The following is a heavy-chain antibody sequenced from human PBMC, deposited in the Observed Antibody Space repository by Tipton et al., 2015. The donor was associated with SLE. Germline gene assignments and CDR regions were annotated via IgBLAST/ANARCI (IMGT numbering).Heavy chain of an antibody. D-gene: IGHD3-10*01. CDR1: GGSISSYY. Sequence: TLSLTCTVSGGSISSYYWGWIRQPPGKGLEWIGSIYDSGSTYYNPSLKSRVTISVDTSKNQFSLKLSSVTAADTAVYYCARRVGSGTYLDAFDIWGQGTMVTVSS. V-gene: IGHV4-39*01. J-gene: IGHJ3*02. CDR2: IYDSGST. CDR3: ARRVGSGTYLDAFDI.